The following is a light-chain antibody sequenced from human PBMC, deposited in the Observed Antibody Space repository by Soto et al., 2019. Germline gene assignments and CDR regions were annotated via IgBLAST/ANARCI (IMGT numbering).Light chain of an antibody. CDR1: TSNIGAGYD. CDR2: GSR. Sequence: QSVLTQPPSVSGAPGQGVTIFCTGSTSNIGAGYDVHWYQQLPGAAPKLLIYGSRHRPSGVPDRFSGSKSGTSASLAITGLQADDEAVYHCQTFDTGLSGSRLFGGGTKVTVL. V-gene: IGLV1-40*01. J-gene: IGLJ2*01. CDR3: QTFDTGLSGSRL.